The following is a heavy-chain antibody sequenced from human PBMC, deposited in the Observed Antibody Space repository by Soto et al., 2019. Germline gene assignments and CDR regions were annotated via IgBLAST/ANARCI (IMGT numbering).Heavy chain of an antibody. CDR2: IYPGDSDT. CDR3: ARSHPGYCSGGSCYPSDWFDP. Sequence: GESLKISCKGSGYSFTSYWIGWVRRMPGKGLEWMGIIYPGDSDTRYSPSFQGQVTISADKSISTAYLQWSSLKASDTAMYYCARSHPGYCSGGSCYPSDWFDPWGQGTLVTVSS. V-gene: IGHV5-51*01. D-gene: IGHD2-15*01. J-gene: IGHJ5*02. CDR1: GYSFTSYW.